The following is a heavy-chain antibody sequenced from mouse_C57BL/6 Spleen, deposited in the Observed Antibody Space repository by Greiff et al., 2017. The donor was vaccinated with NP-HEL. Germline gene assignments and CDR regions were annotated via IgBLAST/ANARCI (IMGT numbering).Heavy chain of an antibody. CDR3: ARQYGNYPYYYAMDY. Sequence: EVKLVESGGDLVKPGGSLKLSCAASGFTFSSYGMSWVRQTPDKRLEWVATISSGGSYTYYPDSVKGRFTISRDNAKNTLYLQMSSLKSEDTAMYYCARQYGNYPYYYAMDYWGQGTSVTVSS. D-gene: IGHD2-1*01. V-gene: IGHV5-6*01. CDR1: GFTFSSYG. J-gene: IGHJ4*01. CDR2: ISSGGSYT.